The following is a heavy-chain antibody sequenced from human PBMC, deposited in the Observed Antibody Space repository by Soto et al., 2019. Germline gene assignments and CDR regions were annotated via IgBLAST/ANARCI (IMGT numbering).Heavy chain of an antibody. CDR1: DGSISSYY. V-gene: IGHV4-59*01. CDR2: IFYTGSGST. Sequence: SETLSLTCTVSDGSISSYYWSWIRQPPGKGLEWIGYIFYTGSGSTNYNPSLKSRVTISVDTSMNQFSLKLRSVTAAGTAVYYCARVRYELGVRYYFYGMDVWGQGTTVTVSS. J-gene: IGHJ6*02. D-gene: IGHD3-16*01. CDR3: ARVRYELGVRYYFYGMDV.